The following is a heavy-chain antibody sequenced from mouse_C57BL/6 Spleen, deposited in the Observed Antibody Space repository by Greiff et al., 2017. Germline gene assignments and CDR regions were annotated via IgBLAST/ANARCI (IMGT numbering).Heavy chain of an antibody. CDR3: ASCRDSRSGDFGY. CDR1: GYTFTSYW. CDR2: IYPGSGST. Sequence: VQLQQPGAELVKPGASVKMSCKASGYTFTSYWITWVKQRPGQGLEWIGDIYPGSGSTNYNEKFKSKATLTVDTSSSTAYMQLSSLTSEDSSVYYRASCRDSRSGDFGYWGQGTTLTVSS. J-gene: IGHJ2*01. D-gene: IGHD2-12*01. V-gene: IGHV1-55*01.